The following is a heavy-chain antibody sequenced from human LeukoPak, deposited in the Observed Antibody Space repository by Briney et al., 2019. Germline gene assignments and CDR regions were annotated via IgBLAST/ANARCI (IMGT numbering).Heavy chain of an antibody. CDR2: ISSSSSYI. J-gene: IGHJ3*02. CDR1: GFTFSSYS. V-gene: IGHV3-21*01. CDR3: ARDPDHAFDN. Sequence: GGPLRLSCAASGFTFSSYSMNWVRQAPGKGLEWVSSISSSSSYIYYADSVKGRFTISRDNAKNSLYLQMNSLRAEDTAVYYCARDPDHAFDNWGQGTMVTVSS.